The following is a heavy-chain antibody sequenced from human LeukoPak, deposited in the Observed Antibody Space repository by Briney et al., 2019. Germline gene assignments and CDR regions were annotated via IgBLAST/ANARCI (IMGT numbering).Heavy chain of an antibody. CDR3: ARGYYYDSSAAY. CDR1: GCTFSTFG. V-gene: IGHV3-21*01. D-gene: IGHD3-22*01. CDR2: ISHSSIYI. J-gene: IGHJ4*02. Sequence: GGSLRLSCAASGCTFSTFGFNWVRQAPGKGLEWVSSISHSSIYISYADSVKGRFTISRDNARNSLYLQMNSLRAEDSAVYYCARGYYYDSSAAYWGQGTLVTVSS.